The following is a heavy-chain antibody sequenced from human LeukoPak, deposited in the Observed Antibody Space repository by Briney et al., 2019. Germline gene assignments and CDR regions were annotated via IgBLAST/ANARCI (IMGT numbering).Heavy chain of an antibody. CDR2: IWYDGSNK. CDR1: GFTFSSYG. D-gene: IGHD4-17*01. J-gene: IGHJ4*02. V-gene: IGHV3-33*01. Sequence: PGRSLRLSGAASGFTFSSYGMHWVRQAPGKGLEWVAVIWYDGSNKYYADSVKGRFTISRDNSKNTLYLQMNSLRAEDTAVYYCARDGHGEHPYYFDYWGQGTLVTLSS. CDR3: ARDGHGEHPYYFDY.